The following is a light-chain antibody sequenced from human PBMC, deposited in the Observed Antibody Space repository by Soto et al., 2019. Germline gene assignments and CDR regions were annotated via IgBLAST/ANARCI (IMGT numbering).Light chain of an antibody. V-gene: IGKV1-39*01. CDR2: AAS. J-gene: IGKJ5*01. Sequence: IQMTQSPSSLSSSVGDRVTITCRASQSISSYLNWYQQKPGKAPKLLIYAASSLQSGVPSRFSGSGSGTDFTLTISSLKPEDFETYYCQQSYSTPITFGQGTRLEIK. CDR1: QSISSY. CDR3: QQSYSTPIT.